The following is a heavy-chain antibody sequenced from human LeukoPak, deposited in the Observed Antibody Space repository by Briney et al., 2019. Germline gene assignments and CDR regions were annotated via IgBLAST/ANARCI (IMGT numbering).Heavy chain of an antibody. CDR2: ISGSGGST. Sequence: PGGSLRLSCAASGFTFSSYAMSWVRQAPGKGLEWVSAISGSGGSTYYADSVKGRFTISRDNSKNTLYLQMNSLGAEDTAVYYCAKCWGNWNDGDFDYWGQGTLVTVSS. D-gene: IGHD1-20*01. V-gene: IGHV3-23*01. CDR1: GFTFSSYA. CDR3: AKCWGNWNDGDFDY. J-gene: IGHJ4*02.